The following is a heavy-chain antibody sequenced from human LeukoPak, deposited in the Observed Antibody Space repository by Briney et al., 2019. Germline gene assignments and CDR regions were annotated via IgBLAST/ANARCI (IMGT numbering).Heavy chain of an antibody. J-gene: IGHJ4*02. CDR1: GGSIGDGYW. CDR2: IYPSGTT. D-gene: IGHD1/OR15-1a*01. V-gene: IGHV4-4*02. CDR3: AREPGLSEQRFDY. Sequence: PSETLSLTCAVSGGSIGDGYWWTWVRQPPGKGLEWIGEIYPSGTTNYNPSLKGRVSMSLDKSKNQFSLNLNSLTAADTAVYYCAREPGLSEQRFDYWGQGTLVTVSS.